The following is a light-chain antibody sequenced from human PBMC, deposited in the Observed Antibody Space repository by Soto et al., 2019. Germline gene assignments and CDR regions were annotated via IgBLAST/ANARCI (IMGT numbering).Light chain of an antibody. CDR3: QQYGGFSRT. J-gene: IGKJ1*01. Sequence: DIQVTQSPSTLSAYVGDRVTITCRASQSISSSLAWYHQKPGTAPKLLIYDASSLERGVPSRFSGSGSGTVFTLTISSLQPDDFATYYCQQYGGFSRTFGQGTKV. V-gene: IGKV1-5*01. CDR2: DAS. CDR1: QSISSS.